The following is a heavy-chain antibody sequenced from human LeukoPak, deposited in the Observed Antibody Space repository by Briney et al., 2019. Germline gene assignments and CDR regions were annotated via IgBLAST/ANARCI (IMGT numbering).Heavy chain of an antibody. V-gene: IGHV3-11*03. CDR3: ARLSAYGDYFDY. Sequence: PGGSLSLSCAASGFTFSEYYMSWIRQATGKGVEWVSYISSSSSYTNYADAVKGRFTISRDNAKNSLYLQMNSLRAEDTAVYYCARLSAYGDYFDYWGQGTLVTVSS. CDR2: ISSSSSYT. J-gene: IGHJ4*02. CDR1: GFTFSEYY. D-gene: IGHD4-17*01.